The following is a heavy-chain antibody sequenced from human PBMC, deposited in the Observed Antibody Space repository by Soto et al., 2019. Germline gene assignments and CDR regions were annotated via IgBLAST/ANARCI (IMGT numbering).Heavy chain of an antibody. CDR1: GFSFSTYG. V-gene: IGHV3-33*01. D-gene: IGHD2-2*01. CDR3: VRDLREDACSSSSCFSFDY. Sequence: QVQLVESGGGVVQPGRSLRLSCAASGFSFSTYGMHWVRQAPGKGLEWVAVIWDDGTNKYYADSVKCRFTISRDNSKNTLYLQMNSLRAEYTAVYYCVRDLREDACSSSSCFSFDYWGQGTLVTVPS. J-gene: IGHJ4*02. CDR2: IWDDGTNK.